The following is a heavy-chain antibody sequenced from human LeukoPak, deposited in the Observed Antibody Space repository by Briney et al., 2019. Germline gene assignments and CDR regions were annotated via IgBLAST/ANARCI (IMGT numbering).Heavy chain of an antibody. CDR2: ISSSSSTI. Sequence: PGRSLRLSCAASGFTFSSYSMNWVRQAPGKGLEWVSYISSSSSTIYYADSVKGRFTISRDNAKNSLYLQMNSLRAEDTAVYYCAGERYSPAGYWGQGTLVTVSS. J-gene: IGHJ4*02. CDR3: AGERYSPAGY. CDR1: GFTFSSYS. V-gene: IGHV3-48*04. D-gene: IGHD2-15*01.